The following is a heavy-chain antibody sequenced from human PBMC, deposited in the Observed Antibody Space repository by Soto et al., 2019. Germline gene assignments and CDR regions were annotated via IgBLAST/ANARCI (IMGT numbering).Heavy chain of an antibody. J-gene: IGHJ4*02. V-gene: IGHV4-31*03. Sequence: SETLSLTCTVSGGSISTDGYYWSWIRQHPGKGLEWIGYIYYSGTTYYNPSLRSRVTISVDTSKNQFFLKLSSVTAADTAVYFCARGWTSYFYGSGSYFDSWGQGTLVTVSS. CDR3: ARGWTSYFYGSGSYFDS. CDR2: IYYSGTT. D-gene: IGHD3-10*01. CDR1: GGSISTDGYY.